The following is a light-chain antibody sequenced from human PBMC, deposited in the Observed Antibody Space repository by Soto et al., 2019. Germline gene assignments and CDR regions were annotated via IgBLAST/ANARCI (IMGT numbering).Light chain of an antibody. J-gene: IGLJ1*01. Sequence: QLVLTQPPSVSGAPGQRVTISCTGSSSNIGAGYDVHWYQQLPGTAPKLLIYGNSNRPSGVPDRFSGSKSGTSASLAITGLQAEDEADYYCQSYDSSLSGYVFGTGTKVT. CDR2: GNS. V-gene: IGLV1-40*01. CDR3: QSYDSSLSGYV. CDR1: SSNIGAGYD.